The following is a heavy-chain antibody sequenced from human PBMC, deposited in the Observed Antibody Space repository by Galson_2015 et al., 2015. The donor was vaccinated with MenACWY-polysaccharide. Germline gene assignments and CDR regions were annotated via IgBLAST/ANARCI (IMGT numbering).Heavy chain of an antibody. J-gene: IGHJ4*02. CDR3: ARASRTQQLAGLDY. CDR2: ISTNTGNP. D-gene: IGHD1-1*01. V-gene: IGHV7-4-1*02. CDR1: GYTFTNYA. Sequence: SVKVSCKASGYTFTNYAMNWVRQAPGQGLEWLEWISTNTGNPTYAQGFTGHFVFSLDTSVNTAFLQISSLKAEDTAVYYCARASRTQQLAGLDYWGQGTLVTVSS.